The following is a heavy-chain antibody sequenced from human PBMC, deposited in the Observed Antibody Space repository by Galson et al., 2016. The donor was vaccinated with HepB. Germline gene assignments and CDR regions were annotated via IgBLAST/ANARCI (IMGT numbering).Heavy chain of an antibody. J-gene: IGHJ6*02. Sequence: SLRLSCAGSGFTFGSFEMTWVRQAPGKGLEWASIIHFSGTPIYYADSVKGRFSISRDNAKNSLYLQMTSLSPEDTAVYYCARDKSFYYYGMDVWGQGTTVTVSS. CDR1: GFTFGSFE. CDR3: ARDKSFYYYGMDV. CDR2: IHFSGTPI. V-gene: IGHV3-48*03.